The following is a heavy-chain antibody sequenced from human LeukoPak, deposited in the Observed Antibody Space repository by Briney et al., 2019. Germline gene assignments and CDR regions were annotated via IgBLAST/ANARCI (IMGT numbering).Heavy chain of an antibody. Sequence: GGSLRLSCAASGFTVSSNYMSWVRQTPGKGLEWVSTISSGGRTYYADSVKGRFSMSRDNSKNTLYVQMNSLRSEDTAVHYCTRDLSSNGRRDYFDSWGQGTLVTVSS. V-gene: IGHV3-53*05. CDR3: TRDLSSNGRRDYFDS. CDR2: ISSGGRT. J-gene: IGHJ4*02. D-gene: IGHD1-26*01. CDR1: GFTVSSNY.